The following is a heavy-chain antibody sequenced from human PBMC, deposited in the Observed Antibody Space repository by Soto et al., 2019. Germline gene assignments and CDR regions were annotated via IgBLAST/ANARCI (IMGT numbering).Heavy chain of an antibody. J-gene: IGHJ4*02. D-gene: IGHD3-3*01. CDR1: GYTFTSYG. V-gene: IGHV1-18*01. CDR3: ARDRKVFRFLEWSCPGY. Sequence: QVQLVQSGAEVKKPGASVKVSCKASGYTFTSYGISWVRQAPGQGLEWMGWISAYNGNTNYAQKLQGIVTMTTDTSTSTAYMELRSLRSDDTAVYYCARDRKVFRFLEWSCPGYWGQGTLVTVSS. CDR2: ISAYNGNT.